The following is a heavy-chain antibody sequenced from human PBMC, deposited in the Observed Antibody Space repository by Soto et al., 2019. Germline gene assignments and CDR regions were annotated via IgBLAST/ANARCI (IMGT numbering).Heavy chain of an antibody. CDR2: IIPIFGTT. Sequence: QVQLVQSGAEVKKPGSSVKVSCKASGGTFNTHTISWVRQAPGQGLEWMGGIIPIFGTTNYAQNFQGRVTITADESTSTAYMELSSLISEDTAVYYCARVSLRGHLLGIFDYWGQGALVTVSS. CDR3: ARVSLRGHLLGIFDY. CDR1: GGTFNTHT. V-gene: IGHV1-69*01. J-gene: IGHJ4*02. D-gene: IGHD3-10*01.